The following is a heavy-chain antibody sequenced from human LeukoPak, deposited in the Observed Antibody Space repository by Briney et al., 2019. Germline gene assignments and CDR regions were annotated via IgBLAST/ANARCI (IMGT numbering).Heavy chain of an antibody. CDR1: GFTFSSYA. CDR3: AKDSGAVVPAALPIPNDY. D-gene: IGHD2-2*01. CDR2: ISGSGGST. J-gene: IGHJ4*02. Sequence: SGGSLRLSCAASGFTFSSYAMSWVRQAPGKGLEWVSAISGSGGSTYYADSVKGRFTISRDNSKNTLYLQMNSLRAEDTAVYYCAKDSGAVVPAALPIPNDYWGQGTLVTVSS. V-gene: IGHV3-23*01.